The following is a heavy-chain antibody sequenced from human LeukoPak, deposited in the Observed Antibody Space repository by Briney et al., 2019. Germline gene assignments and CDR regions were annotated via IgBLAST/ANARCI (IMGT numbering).Heavy chain of an antibody. CDR2: INHSGST. J-gene: IGHJ4*02. V-gene: IGHV4-34*01. Sequence: SETLSLTCAVYGGSFSGYYWSCIRQPPGKGLEWIGEINHSGSTYYNASLKSRGTISVDTSKNQFSLKLNSVTAADTAVYFCARQVVAVAGTGYFDYWGQGTLVTVSS. CDR3: ARQVVAVAGTGYFDY. D-gene: IGHD6-19*01. CDR1: GGSFSGYY.